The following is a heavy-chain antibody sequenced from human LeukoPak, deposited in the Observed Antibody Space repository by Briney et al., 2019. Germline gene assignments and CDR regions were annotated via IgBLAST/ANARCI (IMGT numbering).Heavy chain of an antibody. CDR1: GFTFSSYG. Sequence: PGGSLRLSCAASGFTFSSYGMSWVRQAPGKGLEWVSAITGSGDSTYYADSVKGRFTISRDSSKNTLYHQMNSLRAGDAAVYYCAKAPVTTCSGAYCYPFDYWSQGTLVTVSS. V-gene: IGHV3-23*01. CDR2: ITGSGDST. CDR3: AKAPVTTCSGAYCYPFDY. J-gene: IGHJ4*02. D-gene: IGHD2-15*01.